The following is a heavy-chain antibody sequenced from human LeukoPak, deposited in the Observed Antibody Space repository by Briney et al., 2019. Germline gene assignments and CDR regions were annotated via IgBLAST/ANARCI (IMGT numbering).Heavy chain of an antibody. Sequence: ASVKVSCKASGYTFTGYYIHWVRQAPGQGLEWMGWINPNSGGTNYAQKFQGRITMPRDTSISTAYMELSRLRSDDTAVYYCASLRDGYNLFDYWGQGTLVTVPS. J-gene: IGHJ4*02. CDR2: INPNSGGT. D-gene: IGHD5-24*01. V-gene: IGHV1-2*02. CDR3: ASLRDGYNLFDY. CDR1: GYTFTGYY.